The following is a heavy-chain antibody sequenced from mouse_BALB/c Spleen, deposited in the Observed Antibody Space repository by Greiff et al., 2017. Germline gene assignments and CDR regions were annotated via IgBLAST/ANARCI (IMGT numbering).Heavy chain of an antibody. J-gene: IGHJ4*01. D-gene: IGHD3-3*01. CDR3: AKLGYDYAMDY. CDR1: GYTFTSYT. V-gene: IGHV1-4*01. CDR2: INPSSGYT. Sequence: VQLQESGAELARPGASVKMSCKASGYTFTSYTMHWVKQRPGQGLEWIGYINPSSGYTNYNQKFKDKATLTADKSSSTAYMQLSSLTSEDSAVYDCAKLGYDYAMDYWGQGTSVTVSS.